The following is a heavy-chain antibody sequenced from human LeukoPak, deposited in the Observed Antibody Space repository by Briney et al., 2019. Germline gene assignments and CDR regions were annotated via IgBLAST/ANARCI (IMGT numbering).Heavy chain of an antibody. J-gene: IGHJ3*02. D-gene: IGHD3-9*01. CDR3: AKREIDTLTGYFLRAGAFDI. CDR1: RFTFSSYA. CDR2: ISGSGGST. Sequence: GGSLRLSCAASRFTFSSYAMSWVRQAPGKGLEWVSAISGSGGSTYYADSVKRRSTISRDNSKNTLYLQMNSLRAEDTAVYYCAKREIDTLTGYFLRAGAFDIWGQGTMVTVSS. V-gene: IGHV3-23*01.